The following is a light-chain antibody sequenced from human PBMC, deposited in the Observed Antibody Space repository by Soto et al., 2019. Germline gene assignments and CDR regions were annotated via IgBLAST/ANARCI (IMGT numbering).Light chain of an antibody. CDR3: QQYGSSRT. J-gene: IGKJ1*01. CDR1: QCVSSNY. CDR2: GAS. V-gene: IGKV3-20*01. Sequence: EIVLTQSTGTLSLSPGERATLSCRASQCVSSNYLAWYQQKPGQAPRLLIYGASSRATGIPDRFSGSGSGTDFTLTISRLEPEDFSVYYCQQYGSSRTFGQGTKVEIK.